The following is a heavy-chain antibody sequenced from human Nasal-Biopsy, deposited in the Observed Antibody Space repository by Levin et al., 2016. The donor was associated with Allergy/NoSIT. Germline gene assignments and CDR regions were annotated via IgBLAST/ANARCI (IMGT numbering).Heavy chain of an antibody. Sequence: SQTLSLTCAISGDSVSNSGGAWNWLRLSPSRGLEWLGRTYFRSEWNTDYAGSVKSRISINPDTSKNQFSLQLNSVTPEDTAVYYCTRAWGMDVWGQGTTVIVSS. V-gene: IGHV6-1*01. CDR2: TYFRSEWNT. CDR3: TRAWGMDV. J-gene: IGHJ6*02. CDR1: GDSVSNSGGA.